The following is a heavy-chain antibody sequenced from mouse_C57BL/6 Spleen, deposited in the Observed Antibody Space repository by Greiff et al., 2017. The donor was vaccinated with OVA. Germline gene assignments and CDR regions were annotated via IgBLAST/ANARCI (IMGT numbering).Heavy chain of an antibody. CDR1: GFSLTSYG. J-gene: IGHJ4*01. CDR3: AKNYGSSLYYAMDY. Sequence: QVQLQQSGPGLVQPSQSLSITCTVSGFSLTSYGVHWVRQSPGKGLEWLGVIWRGGSTDYNAAFMSRLSITKDNSKSQVFFKMNSLQADDTAIYYCAKNYGSSLYYAMDYWGQGTSVTVSS. D-gene: IGHD1-1*01. V-gene: IGHV2-5*01. CDR2: IWRGGST.